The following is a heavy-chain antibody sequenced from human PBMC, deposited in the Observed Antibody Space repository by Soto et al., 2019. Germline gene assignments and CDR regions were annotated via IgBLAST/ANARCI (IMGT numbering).Heavy chain of an antibody. Sequence: GGSLRLSCTASGFTFSGHAMSWVRQAPGKHLEWVSSISGSAGRTFYADSVKGRFTISSDNSKNTLNPQMKSMRAKDKARYYYAKDLSNCSIAYWGQGTPVTVSS. V-gene: IGHV3-23*01. CDR1: GFTFSGHA. CDR3: AKDLSNCSIAY. D-gene: IGHD4-4*01. CDR2: ISGSAGRT. J-gene: IGHJ4*02.